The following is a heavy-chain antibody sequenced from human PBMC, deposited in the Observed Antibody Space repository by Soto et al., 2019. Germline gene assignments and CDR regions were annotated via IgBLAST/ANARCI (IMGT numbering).Heavy chain of an antibody. V-gene: IGHV5-10-1*01. CDR1: GYSFTIYW. CDR3: ARRGKAGHYGMDV. J-gene: IGHJ6*02. D-gene: IGHD1-1*01. Sequence: GESLKISCKGSGYSFTIYWITWVRQMPGKGLEWMGRIDPTDSYSYYSPSFEGHVIISGDKSISTAYLQWSSLKASDSAVYYCARRGKAGHYGMDVWGQGTTVTVSS. CDR2: IDPTDSYS.